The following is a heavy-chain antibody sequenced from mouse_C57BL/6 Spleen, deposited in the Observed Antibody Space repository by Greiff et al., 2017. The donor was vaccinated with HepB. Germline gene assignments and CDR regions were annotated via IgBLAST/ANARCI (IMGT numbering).Heavy chain of an antibody. CDR3: ARSSTMVTTGYAMDY. V-gene: IGHV5-2*01. J-gene: IGHJ4*01. Sequence: EVMLVESGGGLVQPGESLKLSCESNEYEFPSHDMSWVRKTPEKRLELVAAINSDGGSTYYPDTMERRFIISRDNTKKTLYLQMSSLRSEDTALYYCARSSTMVTTGYAMDYWGQGTSVTVSS. CDR2: INSDGGST. D-gene: IGHD2-2*01. CDR1: EYEFPSHD.